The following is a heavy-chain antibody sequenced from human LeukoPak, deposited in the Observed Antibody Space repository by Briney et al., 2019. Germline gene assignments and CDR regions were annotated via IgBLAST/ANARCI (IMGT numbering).Heavy chain of an antibody. CDR3: AKDPEFVWGNFRPFDY. J-gene: IGHJ4*02. Sequence: PGGSLRLSCAPSGFTFSNCGMSWVRQPPGKGLEWVSGVSRSGGTTGYADSVKGRFTISRDNSTNTLYLQMKSLRAEDTAVYYCAKDPEFVWGNFRPFDYWGQGTLVTVSS. D-gene: IGHD3-16*02. CDR1: GFTFSNCG. V-gene: IGHV3-23*01. CDR2: VSRSGGTT.